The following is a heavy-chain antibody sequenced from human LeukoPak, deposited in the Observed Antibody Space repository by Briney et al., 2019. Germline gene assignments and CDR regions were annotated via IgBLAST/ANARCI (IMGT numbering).Heavy chain of an antibody. CDR1: GYTFISYG. J-gene: IGHJ1*01. Sequence: ASVKVSCKASGYTFISYGFSWVRQAPGQGLEWMGWISAYNSNTNYAQKFQDRVTMTTDTSTSTAYMELRSPRSDDTAVYYCARDEGGSYGKGYFQHWGQGTLVTISS. V-gene: IGHV1-18*01. CDR2: ISAYNSNT. CDR3: ARDEGGSYGKGYFQH. D-gene: IGHD1-26*01.